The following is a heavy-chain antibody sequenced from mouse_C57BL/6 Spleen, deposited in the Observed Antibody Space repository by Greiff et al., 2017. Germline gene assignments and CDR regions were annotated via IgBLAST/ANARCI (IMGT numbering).Heavy chain of an antibody. J-gene: IGHJ4*01. Sequence: EVQVVESEGGLVQPGSSMKLSCTASGFTLSDYYMAWVRQVPEKGLEWVANINYDGSSNYYLDSLKSRLIISRDNAKNILYMQMSSLKSEDKATYYCARVVTYARDYWGEGTSVTASS. V-gene: IGHV5-16*01. D-gene: IGHD2-5*01. CDR2: INYDGSSN. CDR1: GFTLSDYY. CDR3: ARVVTYARDY.